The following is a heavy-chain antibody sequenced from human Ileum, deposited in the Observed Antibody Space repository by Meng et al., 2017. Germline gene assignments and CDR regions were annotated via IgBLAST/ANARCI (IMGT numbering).Heavy chain of an antibody. J-gene: IGHJ4*02. D-gene: IGHD1-1*01. V-gene: IGHV3-30*02. CDR1: GFTFKFYG. CDR2: IHNDENAP. CDR3: ATDGPDHDIDN. Sequence: QVQRVGAGGGLVQPGRSLRLSCAASGFTFKFYGMHWVRQAPGKGLEWVAFIHNDENAPFYADSVKGRFTISRDNSKNTLYLQLNSLRAEDTAVYYCATDGPDHDIDNWGRGTLVTVSS.